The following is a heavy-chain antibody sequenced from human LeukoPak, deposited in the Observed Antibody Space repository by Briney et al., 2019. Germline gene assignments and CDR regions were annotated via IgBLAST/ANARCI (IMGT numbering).Heavy chain of an antibody. CDR3: VRHVIEWSVVGEE. CDR1: GGSITSSSYY. Sequence: SETLSLTCTVSGGSITSSSYYWGWIRQPPGKGLEWIGSIYYSGTTYYNPSLKSRVTISVDTSKNQFSLKLSSVTAADTAVYYCVRHVIEWSVVGEEWGQGTLVTVSS. J-gene: IGHJ4*02. CDR2: IYYSGTT. V-gene: IGHV4-39*01. D-gene: IGHD1-26*01.